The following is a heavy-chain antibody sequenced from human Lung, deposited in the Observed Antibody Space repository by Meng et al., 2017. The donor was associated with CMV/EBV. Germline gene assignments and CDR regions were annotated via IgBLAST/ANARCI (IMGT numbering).Heavy chain of an antibody. CDR1: GPPFTTYV. CDR2: IIPLVGSA. CDR3: ATYSSSDTGFDN. Sequence: CKASGPPFTTYVIHWLRQAPGQGLAWMGMIIPLVGSADYAQKFQGRVTITTDESTTTAYMELNSLRSEDTAVFFCATYSSSDTGFDNWGQGTLVTVSS. D-gene: IGHD6-6*01. J-gene: IGHJ4*02. V-gene: IGHV1-69*05.